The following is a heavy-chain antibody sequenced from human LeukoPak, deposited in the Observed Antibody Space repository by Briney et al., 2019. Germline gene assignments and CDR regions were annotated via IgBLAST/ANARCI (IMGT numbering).Heavy chain of an antibody. CDR1: GYTFTGYY. V-gene: IGHV1-2*02. D-gene: IGHD5-18*01. CDR2: INPNSGGT. J-gene: IGHJ3*02. Sequence: GASVKVSCKASGYTFTGYYMHWVRQAPGQGLEWMGWINPNSGGTNYAQKFQGRVTMTRDTSISTAYMELSRLRSDDTAVYYCARSEQLWYPVGAFDIWGQGTMVTVSS. CDR3: ARSEQLWYPVGAFDI.